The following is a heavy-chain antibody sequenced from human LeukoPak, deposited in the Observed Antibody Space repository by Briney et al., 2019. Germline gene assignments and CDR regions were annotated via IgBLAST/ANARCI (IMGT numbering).Heavy chain of an antibody. CDR1: GFTFSSYW. D-gene: IGHD3-16*01. Sequence: PGGSLRLSCAASGFTFSSYWMNWVRQAPGKGLEWVANIKQDGSEKYYVDSVKGRFTISRDNAKNSLYLQMNSLRAEDTAVYYCAREGFLGAFDIWGQGTLVTVSS. CDR2: IKQDGSEK. V-gene: IGHV3-7*01. J-gene: IGHJ3*02. CDR3: AREGFLGAFDI.